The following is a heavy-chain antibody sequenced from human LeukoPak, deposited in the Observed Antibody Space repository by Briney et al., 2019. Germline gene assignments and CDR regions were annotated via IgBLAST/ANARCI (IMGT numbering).Heavy chain of an antibody. CDR3: ARGVQLWYDY. J-gene: IGHJ4*02. CDR1: GFTFSSYV. D-gene: IGHD5-18*01. CDR2: ISYDGTNK. V-gene: IGHV3-30-3*01. Sequence: GRSLRLSCAASGFTFSSYVMHWVRQAPGKGLEWVSLISYDGTNKYHADSVKGRFTISRDNSKNTLYLQMNSLRAEDTAAYYCARGVQLWYDYWGQGTLVTVSS.